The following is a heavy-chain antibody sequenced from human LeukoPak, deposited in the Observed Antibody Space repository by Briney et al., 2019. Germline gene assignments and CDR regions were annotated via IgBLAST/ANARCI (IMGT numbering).Heavy chain of an antibody. D-gene: IGHD3-22*01. V-gene: IGHV1-2*02. CDR1: GYTFTGYY. CDR2: INPNSGGT. J-gene: IGHJ4*02. Sequence: ASVKVSCKASGYTFTGYYMHWVRQAPGQGLEWMGWINPNSGGTNYAQKFQGRVTMTRDTSISTAYMELSRLRSDDTAVYYCARGGPYYYDSSGYTDLDYWGQGTLVTVSS. CDR3: ARGGPYYYDSSGYTDLDY.